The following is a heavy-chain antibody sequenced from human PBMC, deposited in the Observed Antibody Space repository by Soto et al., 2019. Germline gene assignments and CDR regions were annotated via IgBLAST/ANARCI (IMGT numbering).Heavy chain of an antibody. Sequence: QVQLVQSGAEVKKPGASVKLSCKASGYTFISSYVHWVRQAPGQGLEWVAIINPKGGSTNYAQEFQCRVTVTMDTSTSTVFMELSSLQSDDTAFYYCARDLFAANYWGQGTLVTVSS. J-gene: IGHJ4*02. CDR3: ARDLFAANY. D-gene: IGHD5-18*01. CDR1: GYTFISSY. V-gene: IGHV1-46*01. CDR2: INPKGGST.